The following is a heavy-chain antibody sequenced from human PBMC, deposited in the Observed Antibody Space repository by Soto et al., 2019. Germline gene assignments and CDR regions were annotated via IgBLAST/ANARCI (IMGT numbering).Heavy chain of an antibody. CDR3: XKDFFPIVVVVAALLDY. J-gene: IGHJ4*02. D-gene: IGHD2-15*01. V-gene: IGHV3-23*01. CDR1: GFTFSSYA. CDR2: ISGSGGST. Sequence: GGSLRLSCAASGFTFSSYAMSWVRQAPGKGLEWVSAISGSGGSTYYADSVKGRFTISRDNSKNTLYLQMNSLRAEDTAVYYCXKDFFPIVVVVAALLDYWGQGTLVTVSS.